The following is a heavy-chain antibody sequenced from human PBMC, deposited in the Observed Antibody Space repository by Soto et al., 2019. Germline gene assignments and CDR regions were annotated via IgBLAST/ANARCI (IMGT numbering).Heavy chain of an antibody. V-gene: IGHV1-18*01. J-gene: IGHJ3*02. CDR2: ISAYNGNT. CDR1: GYTLTSYG. D-gene: IGHD3-3*01. Sequence: QVQLVQCGAEVKKPGASVKVSCKASGYTLTSYGISWVRQAPGQGLEWMGWISAYNGNTNYAQKLQGRVTMTTDTSTSTAYMELRSLRSDDTAVYYCARVRSENVLGFLESLWGAFDIWGQGTMVTVSS. CDR3: ARVRSENVLGFLESLWGAFDI.